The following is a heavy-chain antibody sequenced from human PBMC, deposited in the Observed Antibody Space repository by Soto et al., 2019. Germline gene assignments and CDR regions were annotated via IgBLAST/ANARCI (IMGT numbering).Heavy chain of an antibody. CDR1: GYTFTSYD. D-gene: IGHD6-19*01. V-gene: IGHV1-8*01. J-gene: IGHJ4*02. Sequence: QVQLVQSGAEVKKPGASVKFSCKASGYTFTSYDITWVRQATGQGLEWMGWMNPNGGNTGYAQKFQGRVKMTRNTYLSTAYMELSILRSDDTAVYYCARERSSGWYVDYWGQGTLVTVSS. CDR3: ARERSSGWYVDY. CDR2: MNPNGGNT.